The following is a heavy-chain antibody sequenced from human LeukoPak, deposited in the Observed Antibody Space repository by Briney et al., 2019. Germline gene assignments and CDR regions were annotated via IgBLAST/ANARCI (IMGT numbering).Heavy chain of an antibody. CDR1: GYTFTSYA. D-gene: IGHD1-26*01. V-gene: IGHV1-3*01. CDR2: INAGNGNT. CDR3: ARDLIVGATWYYGMDV. J-gene: IGHJ6*02. Sequence: GASVKVSCKASGYTFTSYAMHWVRQAPGQRLEWMGWINAGNGNTIYSQKFQGRVTITRDTSASTAYMELSSLRSEDTAVYYCARDLIVGATWYYGMDVWGQGTTVTVPS.